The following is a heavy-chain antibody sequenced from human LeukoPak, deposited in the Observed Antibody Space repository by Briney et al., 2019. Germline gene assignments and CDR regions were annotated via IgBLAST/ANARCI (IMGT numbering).Heavy chain of an antibody. V-gene: IGHV1-2*06. J-gene: IGHJ5*02. D-gene: IGHD3-3*01. CDR1: GYTFTGYY. CDR3: ARQYDFWSGYRIGWFDP. CDR2: INPNSGGT. Sequence: ASVKVSCKASGYTFTGYYMHWVRQAPGQGLEWMGRINPNSGGTNYAQKFQGRVTMTRDTSISTAYMELSRLRSDDTAVYYCARQYDFWSGYRIGWFDPWGQGTLVTVSS.